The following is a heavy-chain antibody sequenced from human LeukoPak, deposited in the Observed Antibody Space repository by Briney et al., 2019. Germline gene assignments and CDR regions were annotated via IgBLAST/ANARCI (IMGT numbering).Heavy chain of an antibody. CDR1: GFTFSSYA. Sequence: GGSLRLSCAASGFTFSSYAMNWVRQAPGKGLEWVSLISGSGDSTDYADSVKGRFTISRDNSKNTLYLQINSLRADDTAVYYCAKRAVVGTGRGFDIWGQGTLVTVSS. D-gene: IGHD6-19*01. CDR3: AKRAVVGTGRGFDI. V-gene: IGHV3-23*01. J-gene: IGHJ3*02. CDR2: ISGSGDST.